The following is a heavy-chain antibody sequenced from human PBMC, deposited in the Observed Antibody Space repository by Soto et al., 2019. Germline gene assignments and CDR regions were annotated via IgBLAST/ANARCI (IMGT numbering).Heavy chain of an antibody. D-gene: IGHD3-22*01. CDR1: GYTFTSYG. CDR2: ISAYNGNT. V-gene: IGHV1-18*01. J-gene: IGHJ4*02. CDR3: ARDDRYYDTHPPFDY. Sequence: GASVKVSCKASGYTFTSYGISWVRQAPGQGLEWMGWISAYNGNTNYAQKLQGRVTMTTDTSTSTAYMELRSLRSDDTAVYYCARDDRYYDTHPPFDYWGQGTLVTVSS.